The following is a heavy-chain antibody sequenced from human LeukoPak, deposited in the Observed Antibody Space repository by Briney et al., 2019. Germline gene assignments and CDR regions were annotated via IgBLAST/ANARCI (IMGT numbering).Heavy chain of an antibody. Sequence: GGSLRLSCAASGFTFSSYGMHWVRQAPGKGLEWVAVIWYDGSNKYYADSMKGRFTISRDNSKNTLYLQMNSLRAEDTAVYYCAKAGRTTVTNPYFDYWGQGTLVTVSS. CDR3: AKAGRTTVTNPYFDY. CDR1: GFTFSSYG. D-gene: IGHD4-17*01. CDR2: IWYDGSNK. J-gene: IGHJ4*02. V-gene: IGHV3-33*06.